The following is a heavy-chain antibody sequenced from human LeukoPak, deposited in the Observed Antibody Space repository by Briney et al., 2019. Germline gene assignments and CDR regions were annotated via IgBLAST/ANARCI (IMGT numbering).Heavy chain of an antibody. CDR3: ARSGIPNYDFWSGPFDY. V-gene: IGHV1-69*05. CDR2: IIPIFGTA. D-gene: IGHD3-3*01. CDR1: GRTFSSYA. J-gene: IGHJ4*02. Sequence: SVKVPCKASGRTFSSYAISWVRQAPGQGLEWMGRIIPIFGTANDAQKFQGRVTITTDQSTSTAYMELSSLRSEDTAVYYCARSGIPNYDFWSGPFDYWGQGTLVTVSS.